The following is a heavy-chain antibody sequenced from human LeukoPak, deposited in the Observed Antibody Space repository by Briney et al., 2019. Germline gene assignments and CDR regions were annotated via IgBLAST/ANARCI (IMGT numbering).Heavy chain of an antibody. CDR1: GFNFGHYS. D-gene: IGHD3-3*01. Sequence: PGGSLRLSCTGSGFNFGHYSMSWVRQAPGQGLEWVSAISGSGDSTYYADSVKGRFTISRDSSMETLYLQMNSLRAEDTATYFCAKRLSFGVAIGDFDYWGQGTLVTVSS. V-gene: IGHV3-23*01. CDR2: ISGSGDST. J-gene: IGHJ4*02. CDR3: AKRLSFGVAIGDFDY.